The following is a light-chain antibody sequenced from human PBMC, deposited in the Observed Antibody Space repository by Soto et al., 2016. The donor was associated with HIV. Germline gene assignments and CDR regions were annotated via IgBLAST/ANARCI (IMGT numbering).Light chain of an antibody. Sequence: DIQLTQSPSFLSASVGDRVTITCRASQGISSYLAWYRQNPGKPPRLLIYAASSLQSGVPLRFSGSGSGTEFTLTISSLQPEDFATYYCQQTDSFPFTFGPGT. CDR3: QQTDSFPFT. J-gene: IGKJ3*01. CDR2: AAS. V-gene: IGKV1-9*01. CDR1: QGISSY.